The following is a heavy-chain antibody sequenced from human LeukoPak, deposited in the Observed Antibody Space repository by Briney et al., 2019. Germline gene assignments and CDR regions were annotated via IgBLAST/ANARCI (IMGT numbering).Heavy chain of an antibody. V-gene: IGHV4-34*01. D-gene: IGHD3-10*01. CDR1: GGSFSGYY. J-gene: IGHJ5*02. CDR2: INHSGST. Sequence: KPSETLSLTCAVYGGSFSGYYWSWIRQPPGKGLEWIGEINHSGSTNYNPSLKSRVTISVDPSKNQFSLKLSSVTAADTAVYYCARVFPLWFGDHRGWFDPWGQGTLVTVSS. CDR3: ARVFPLWFGDHRGWFDP.